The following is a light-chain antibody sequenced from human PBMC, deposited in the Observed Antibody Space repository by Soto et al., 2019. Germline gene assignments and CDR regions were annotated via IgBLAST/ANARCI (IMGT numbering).Light chain of an antibody. Sequence: EIVLTQSPATLSLSPGERATLSCRASQSVSSYLAWYQQKPGQAPRLLIYDASNRATGIPARFSGSGSGTDFTLTIRSLQPDDFAVYYCQQRSNWPPRFTFGPGTKVDLK. CDR1: QSVSSY. V-gene: IGKV3-11*01. CDR2: DAS. CDR3: QQRSNWPPRFT. J-gene: IGKJ3*01.